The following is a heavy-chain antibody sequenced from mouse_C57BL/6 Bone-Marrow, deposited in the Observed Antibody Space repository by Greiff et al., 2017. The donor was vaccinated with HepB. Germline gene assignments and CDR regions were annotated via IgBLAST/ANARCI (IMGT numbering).Heavy chain of an antibody. V-gene: IGHV14-3*01. Sequence: LVESVAELVRPGASVKLSCTASGFNIKNTYMHWVKQRPEQGLEWIGRIDPANGNTKYAPKFQGKATITADTSSNTAYLQLSSLTSEDTAIYYCARGGYYYGSSLNYFDYWGQGTTLTVSS. D-gene: IGHD1-1*01. CDR2: IDPANGNT. CDR3: ARGGYYYGSSLNYFDY. CDR1: GFNIKNTY. J-gene: IGHJ2*01.